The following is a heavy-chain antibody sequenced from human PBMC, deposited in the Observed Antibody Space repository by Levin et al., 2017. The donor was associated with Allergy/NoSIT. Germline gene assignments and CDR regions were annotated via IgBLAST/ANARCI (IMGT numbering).Heavy chain of an antibody. Sequence: SGPTLVKPTQTLTLTCTFSGFSLSTSGVGVGWIRQPPGKALEWLALIYWDDDKRYSPSLKSRLTITKDTSKNQVVLTMTNMDPVDTATYYCANRRRYYDYVWGSYRHHPFDYWGQGTLVTVSS. CDR1: GFSLSTSGVG. CDR3: ANRRRYYDYVWGSYRHHPFDY. J-gene: IGHJ4*02. V-gene: IGHV2-5*02. CDR2: IYWDDDK. D-gene: IGHD3-16*02.